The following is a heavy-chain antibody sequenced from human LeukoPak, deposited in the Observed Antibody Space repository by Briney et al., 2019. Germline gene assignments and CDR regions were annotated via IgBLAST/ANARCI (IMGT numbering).Heavy chain of an antibody. J-gene: IGHJ3*02. D-gene: IGHD6-13*01. Sequence: GGSLRLSCAASGFTFSSYSMNWVRQAPGKGLEWVSYISSSSSTIYYADSAKGRFTISRDNAKNSLYLQMNSLRAEDTAVYYCARVAIAAAGAFDIWGQGTMVTVSS. V-gene: IGHV3-48*01. CDR1: GFTFSSYS. CDR3: ARVAIAAAGAFDI. CDR2: ISSSSSTI.